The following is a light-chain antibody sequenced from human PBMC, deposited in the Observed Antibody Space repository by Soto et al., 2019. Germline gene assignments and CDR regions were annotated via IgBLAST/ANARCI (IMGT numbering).Light chain of an antibody. CDR1: QSVRSNY. J-gene: IGKJ4*01. Sequence: EIVLTQSPDTLSLSPGERATLSCRASQSVRSNYLAWYQQKPGQAPRFLIYDASSRATGIPDRFSGSGSGTDFTLTISRLEPEDFAVYYCKQYGSSPLTFGGGTKLDIK. CDR2: DAS. V-gene: IGKV3-20*01. CDR3: KQYGSSPLT.